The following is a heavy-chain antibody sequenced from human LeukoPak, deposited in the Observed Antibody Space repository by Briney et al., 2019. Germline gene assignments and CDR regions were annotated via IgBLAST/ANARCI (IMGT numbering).Heavy chain of an antibody. J-gene: IGHJ4*02. Sequence: GGSLRLSCAASGFTFSSYAMSWVRQAPGKGLEWVSAISVSGGSTYYADSVKGRFTISRDNSKNTLYLQMNSLRAEDTAVYYCAKEPNDFWSGFLYYFDCWGQGTLVTVSS. CDR1: GFTFSSYA. V-gene: IGHV3-23*01. CDR2: ISVSGGST. D-gene: IGHD3-3*01. CDR3: AKEPNDFWSGFLYYFDC.